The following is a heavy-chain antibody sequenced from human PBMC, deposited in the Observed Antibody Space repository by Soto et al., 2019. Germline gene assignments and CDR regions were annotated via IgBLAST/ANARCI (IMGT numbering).Heavy chain of an antibody. V-gene: IGHV1-69*13. CDR1: GGTFSSYA. D-gene: IGHD1-1*01. Sequence: ASVKVSCKASGGTFSSYAISWVRQAPGQGLEWMGGIIPIFGTANYAQKFQGRVTITADESTSTAYMELSSLRSEDTAVYYCARDGTTPPSYYYGMDVWGQGTTVTVYS. CDR3: ARDGTTPPSYYYGMDV. CDR2: IIPIFGTA. J-gene: IGHJ6*02.